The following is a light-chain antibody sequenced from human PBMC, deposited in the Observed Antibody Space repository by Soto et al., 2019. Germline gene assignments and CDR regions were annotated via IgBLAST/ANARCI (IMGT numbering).Light chain of an antibody. CDR2: DAS. Sequence: EIVLTQSPATLSLSPGERATLSCRASQSVSSYLAWYQQKPGQAPRLLIYDASNRATGIPARFSGSGSGTDFTLTISSLEPKDFAVYYCQQRSNWPGTFGPGTKVDSK. CDR1: QSVSSY. J-gene: IGKJ3*01. V-gene: IGKV3-11*01. CDR3: QQRSNWPGT.